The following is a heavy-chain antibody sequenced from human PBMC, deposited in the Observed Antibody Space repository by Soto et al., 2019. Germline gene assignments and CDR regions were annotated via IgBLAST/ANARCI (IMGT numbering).Heavy chain of an antibody. CDR2: IYHSGST. J-gene: IGHJ4*02. D-gene: IGHD5-18*01. V-gene: IGHV4-30-2*01. CDR3: ARAGSGYGYYFDY. Sequence: SETLSLTCAVSGGSISSGGYSWSWIRQPPGKGLEWIGYIYHSGSTYYNPSLKSRVTISVDRSKNQFSLKLSSVTAADTAVYYCARAGSGYGYYFDYWGQGTLVTVSS. CDR1: GGSISSGGYS.